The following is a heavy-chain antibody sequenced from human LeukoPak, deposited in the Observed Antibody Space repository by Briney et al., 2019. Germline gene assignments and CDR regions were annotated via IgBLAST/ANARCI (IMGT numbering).Heavy chain of an antibody. Sequence: GGSLRLSCEASGFTFSSYSMNWVRQAPGRGLEWVSAITGSGGNTYYADSVTGRFTISRDNAKNSLYLQLNSLRAEDTAVYYCARSRFYFDYWGQGTLVTVSS. CDR3: ARSRFYFDY. J-gene: IGHJ4*02. CDR1: GFTFSSYS. CDR2: ITGSGGNT. V-gene: IGHV3-21*01.